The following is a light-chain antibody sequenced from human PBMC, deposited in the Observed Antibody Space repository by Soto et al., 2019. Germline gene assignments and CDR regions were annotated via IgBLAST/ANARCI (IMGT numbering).Light chain of an antibody. Sequence: QSALTQPASVSGSPGQSITISCTGTSNDIGGYKYVSWYQQHPGKAPKLMIFEVSNRPSGVSNRFSGSKSGNTSSLTISGLQADDEADYYCSSYTSSGTLVVFGGGTKLTVL. J-gene: IGLJ2*01. CDR2: EVS. CDR1: SNDIGGYKY. CDR3: SSYTSSGTLVV. V-gene: IGLV2-14*01.